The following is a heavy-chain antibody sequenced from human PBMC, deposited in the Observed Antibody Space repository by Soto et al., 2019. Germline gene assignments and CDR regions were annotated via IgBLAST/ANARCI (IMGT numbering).Heavy chain of an antibody. CDR3: ARETRKSSGWSIFQRNFGGY. Sequence: SQTLSLTCVISGDSVSESSVSWNWIRQSPSRGLEWLGRTNYGSKWSYAYAESVRSRITISADTSKNQNSLHLTSMTAENTDVYYCARETRKSSGWSIFQRNFGGYWGQGTLVTVSS. V-gene: IGHV6-1*01. J-gene: IGHJ4*02. D-gene: IGHD6-19*01. CDR2: TNYGSKWSY. CDR1: GDSVSESSVS.